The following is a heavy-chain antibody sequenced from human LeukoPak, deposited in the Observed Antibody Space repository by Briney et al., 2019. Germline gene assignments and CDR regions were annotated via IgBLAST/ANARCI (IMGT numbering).Heavy chain of an antibody. CDR3: AKSVRGYSYGHFDY. D-gene: IGHD5-18*01. J-gene: IGHJ4*02. Sequence: PGGSLRLSCAASGFTFSNAWMSWVRQAPGKGLEWVAVISYDGSNKYYADSVKGRFTISRDNSKNTLYLQMNSLRAEDTAVYYCAKSVRGYSYGHFDYWGQGTLVTVSS. V-gene: IGHV3-30*18. CDR2: ISYDGSNK. CDR1: GFTFSNAW.